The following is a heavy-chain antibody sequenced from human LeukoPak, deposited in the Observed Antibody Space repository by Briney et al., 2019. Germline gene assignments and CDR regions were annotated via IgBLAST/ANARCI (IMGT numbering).Heavy chain of an antibody. V-gene: IGHV1-2*02. CDR2: INSDSGGT. CDR1: GYTFTGDF. Sequence: ASVKVSRKASGYTFTGDFIHWVRQAPGQGLEWMGWINSDSGGTNYARKFQGGVTMTRDTSISTAYMELSSLRSDDTAVLYCARGNIATRRGENWFDPWGQGTLVTVSS. D-gene: IGHD6-6*01. CDR3: ARGNIATRRGENWFDP. J-gene: IGHJ5*02.